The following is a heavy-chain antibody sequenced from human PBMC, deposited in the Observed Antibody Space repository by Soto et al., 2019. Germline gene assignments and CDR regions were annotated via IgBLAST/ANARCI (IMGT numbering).Heavy chain of an antibody. CDR1: GYSISSSNW. CDR3: ARKTDGYNPFDD. Sequence: QVQLQESDPRLVKPSDTLSLSCAVSGYSISSSNWWGWIRQPPGKGLEWIGYIYYSGRTHFNPSLKSRVTMSVDTSKNQFSLKLSSVTAVDTAMYYCARKTDGYNPFDDWGQGTPVTVSS. V-gene: IGHV4-28*01. J-gene: IGHJ4*02. CDR2: IYYSGRT. D-gene: IGHD5-18*01.